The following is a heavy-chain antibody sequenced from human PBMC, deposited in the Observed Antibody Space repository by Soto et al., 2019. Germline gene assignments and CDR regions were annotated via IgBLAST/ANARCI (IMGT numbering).Heavy chain of an antibody. J-gene: IGHJ6*02. CDR1: GLSLSTYS. D-gene: IGHD3-10*01. CDR2: ISGSSDTI. CDR3: ARGFDLQYGMDV. V-gene: IGHV3-48*02. Sequence: EVQLVESGGGLVQRGGSLRLSCVASGLSLSTYSLNWVRRAPRKGLEWVSYISGSSDTIYYADSVEGRFTISRDNAKNSLYLQMNSLRDDDTAVYFCARGFDLQYGMDVWGQGTTVTVSS.